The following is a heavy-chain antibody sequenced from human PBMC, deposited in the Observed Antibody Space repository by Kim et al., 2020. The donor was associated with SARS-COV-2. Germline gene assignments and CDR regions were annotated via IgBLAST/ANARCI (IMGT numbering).Heavy chain of an antibody. D-gene: IGHD3-10*01. CDR3: ARGFTMVRGVTPFDY. J-gene: IGHJ4*02. CDR1: GGSFSGYY. V-gene: IGHV4-34*01. Sequence: SETLSLTCAVYGGSFSGYYWSWIRQPPGKGLEWIGEINHSGSTNYNPSLKSRVTISVDTSKNQFSLKLSSVTAADTAVYYCARGFTMVRGVTPFDYWGQGTLVTVSS. CDR2: INHSGST.